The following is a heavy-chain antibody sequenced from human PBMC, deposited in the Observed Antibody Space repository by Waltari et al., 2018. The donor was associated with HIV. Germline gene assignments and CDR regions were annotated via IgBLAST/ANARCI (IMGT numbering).Heavy chain of an antibody. D-gene: IGHD3-10*01. Sequence: DVYLVESGGGVVTTGGSIRLTCEASGFEFRHYSLNWVRQSPMRGLGGVGPYRRGNNEKNYLDSVRGRFVISRDNSESSVYLQMDSLREEDTATYFCVRDDPGYGPIDYWGQGTLVTV. CDR1: GFEFRHYS. V-gene: IGHV3-7*03. CDR2: YRRGNNEK. J-gene: IGHJ4*02. CDR3: VRDDPGYGPIDY.